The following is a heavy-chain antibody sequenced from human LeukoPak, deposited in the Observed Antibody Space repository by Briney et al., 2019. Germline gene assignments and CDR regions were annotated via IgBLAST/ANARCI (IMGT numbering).Heavy chain of an antibody. CDR3: ARQGTYSSAIGMGY. V-gene: IGHV1-46*02. D-gene: IGHD6-19*01. Sequence: GASVNASCKASGYTFNNHYMYWVRQAPGQGLEWMGVINPSGGSTSYAQKFQGRVTMTRDTSTRTVYMEVNSLRSEDTAVYYCARQGTYSSAIGMGYWGQGTLVTVSS. J-gene: IGHJ4*02. CDR1: GYTFNNHY. CDR2: INPSGGST.